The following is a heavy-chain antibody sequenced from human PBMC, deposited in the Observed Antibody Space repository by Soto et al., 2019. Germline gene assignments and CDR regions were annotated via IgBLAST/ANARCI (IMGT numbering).Heavy chain of an antibody. D-gene: IGHD3-22*01. CDR3: VRARSTDSRPDY. Sequence: GGSLRLSCAASGFTFSLSSMIWVRQAPGKGLEWVASITSSSSYIYSEDSLKGRFTISRDNAKNSLFLQLDSLRAEDTAVYFCVRARSTDSRPDYWGQGTLVTVSS. V-gene: IGHV3-21*01. CDR1: GFTFSLSS. J-gene: IGHJ4*02. CDR2: ITSSSSYI.